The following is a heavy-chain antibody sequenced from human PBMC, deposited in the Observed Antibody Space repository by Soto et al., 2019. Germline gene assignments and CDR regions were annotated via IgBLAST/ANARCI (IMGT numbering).Heavy chain of an antibody. Sequence: GESLKISCKGSGYSVNSHWIGWVRQMPGKGLEWMGIIYPGDSDTRYSPSFQGQVTISADKSTNTAYLEWSSLKSSDTAMYYSAKLEATRPTWFAGTYNWFAPWGGGTLVTVSS. CDR3: AKLEATRPTWFAGTYNWFAP. J-gene: IGHJ5*02. V-gene: IGHV5-51*01. CDR1: GYSVNSHW. D-gene: IGHD3-10*01. CDR2: IYPGDSDT.